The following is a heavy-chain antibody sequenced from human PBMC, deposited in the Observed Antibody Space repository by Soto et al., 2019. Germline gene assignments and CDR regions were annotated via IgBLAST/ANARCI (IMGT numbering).Heavy chain of an antibody. D-gene: IGHD2-2*01. CDR2: ISGGGDST. Sequence: GGSLRLSCATSGFTFSNYAMSWVRQAPGKGLEWVSTISGGGDSTYYADSVKGRFTISRDNSKNTLYLQVNSLRAEDTAAYYCAKRSLTPAAMKSRFDYWGQGTLVTVSS. CDR3: AKRSLTPAAMKSRFDY. V-gene: IGHV3-23*01. CDR1: GFTFSNYA. J-gene: IGHJ4*02.